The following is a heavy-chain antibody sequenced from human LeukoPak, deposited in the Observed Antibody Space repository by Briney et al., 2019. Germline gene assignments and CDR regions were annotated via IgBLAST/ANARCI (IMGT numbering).Heavy chain of an antibody. J-gene: IGHJ4*02. D-gene: IGHD6-13*01. CDR1: GFTFSNYA. Sequence: QPGGSLRLSCAASGFTFSNYAMIWVRQAPGKGLEWVSGIKANGYTIYADSVKDRFTISRDNSKNTLYLQMNSLRAEDTAVYYCARGGIAAARSFDYWGQGTLVTVSS. V-gene: IGHV3-23*01. CDR2: IKANGYTI. CDR3: ARGGIAAARSFDY.